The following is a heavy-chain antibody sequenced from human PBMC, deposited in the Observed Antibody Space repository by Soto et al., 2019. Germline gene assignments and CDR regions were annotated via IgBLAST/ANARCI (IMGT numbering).Heavy chain of an antibody. V-gene: IGHV3-30*18. D-gene: IGHD4-17*01. CDR2: ISYDGSNK. CDR3: AKGSLRWQWASVVLDY. Sequence: VQLVESGGGVVQPGRSLRLSCAASGFTFRSYGMHWVRQAPGKGLEWVAVISYDGSNKYYADSVKGRFTISRDNSKNTLYLQMNSLRGEDTAVYYCAKGSLRWQWASVVLDYWGQGTLVTVSS. CDR1: GFTFRSYG. J-gene: IGHJ4*02.